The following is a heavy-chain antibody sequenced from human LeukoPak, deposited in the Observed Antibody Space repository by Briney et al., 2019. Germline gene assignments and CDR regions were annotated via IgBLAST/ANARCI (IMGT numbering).Heavy chain of an antibody. CDR1: GGSISSYY. CDR2: IYTSGTT. Sequence: SETLSLTCTVSGGSISSYYWSWIRQPAGKGLEWIGRIYTSGTTHYNPSLKSRVTMLVDTSKNQFSLKLSSVTSADTAVYYCAREVRWLQYYYYLDVWGKGTAVTVSS. D-gene: IGHD5-24*01. CDR3: AREVRWLQYYYYLDV. J-gene: IGHJ6*03. V-gene: IGHV4-4*07.